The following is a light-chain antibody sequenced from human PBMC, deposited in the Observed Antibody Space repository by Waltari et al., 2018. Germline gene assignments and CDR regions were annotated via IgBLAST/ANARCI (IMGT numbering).Light chain of an antibody. CDR2: DNN. J-gene: IGLJ3*02. CDR1: SSNIGNNY. CDR3: GTWDSSLSAWV. Sequence: QSVLTQPPSVSAAPGQKVTISCSGSSSNIGNNYVSWYKQLPGTAPKLLIYDNNKRPLGIPNRFSGSKSGTSATLGITGLQTGDEADYYCGTWDSSLSAWVFGGGTKLTVL. V-gene: IGLV1-51*01.